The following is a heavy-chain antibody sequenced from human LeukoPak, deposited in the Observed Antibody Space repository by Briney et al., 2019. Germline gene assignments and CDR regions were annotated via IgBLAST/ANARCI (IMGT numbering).Heavy chain of an antibody. Sequence: ASGKVSCKASGYRFTSYGISWVRQAPGQGHGWMGWIRPYNGKTQYATQVQGRVTITTDTSTTTTYMELRSLRSDDTAVYYCARDLRGSSSRGFGLSVIIGDGGQGTLASVSA. CDR3: ARDLRGSSSRGFGLSVIIGD. V-gene: IGHV1-18*04. D-gene: IGHD6-13*01. CDR1: GYRFTSYG. J-gene: IGHJ4*02. CDR2: IRPYNGKT.